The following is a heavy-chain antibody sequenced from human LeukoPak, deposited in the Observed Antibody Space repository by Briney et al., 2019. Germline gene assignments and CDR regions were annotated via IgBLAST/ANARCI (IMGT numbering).Heavy chain of an antibody. J-gene: IGHJ4*02. CDR1: GFTFSSYA. CDR3: ARDRYYGSGSYYSDY. Sequence: PGGSLRLSCAASGFTFSSYAMHWVRQAPGKGLEWVAVISYDGSNKYYADSVKGRFTISRDNSKNTLYLQMNSLRAEDTAVYYCARDRYYGSGSYYSDYWGQGTLVTVSS. CDR2: ISYDGSNK. V-gene: IGHV3-30*04. D-gene: IGHD3-10*01.